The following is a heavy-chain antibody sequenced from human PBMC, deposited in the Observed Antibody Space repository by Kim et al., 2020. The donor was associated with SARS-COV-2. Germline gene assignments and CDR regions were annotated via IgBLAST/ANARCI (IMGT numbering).Heavy chain of an antibody. D-gene: IGHD3-9*01. CDR2: INPSGGST. CDR3: AREVAYYDILTGYYSTGFYYSYGMDV. Sequence: ASVKVSCKASGYTFTSYYMHWVRQAPGQGLEWMGIINPSGGSTSYAQKFQGRVTMTRDTSTSTVYMELSSLRSEDTAVYYCAREVAYYDILTGYYSTGFYYSYGMDVWGQGATVTVSS. CDR1: GYTFTSYY. V-gene: IGHV1-46*01. J-gene: IGHJ6*02.